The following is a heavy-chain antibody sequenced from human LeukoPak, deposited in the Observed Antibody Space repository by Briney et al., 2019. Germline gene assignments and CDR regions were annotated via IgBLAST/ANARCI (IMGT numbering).Heavy chain of an antibody. Sequence: SETLSLTCTASGGSISSYYWSWIRQPPGKGLEWIGYIYYSGSTNYNPSLKSRVTISVDTSKNQFSLKLSSVTAADTAVYYCARMMVAATNRKRPGWFDPWGQGTLVTVSS. CDR1: GGSISSYY. V-gene: IGHV4-59*01. J-gene: IGHJ5*02. CDR3: ARMMVAATNRKRPGWFDP. D-gene: IGHD2-15*01. CDR2: IYYSGST.